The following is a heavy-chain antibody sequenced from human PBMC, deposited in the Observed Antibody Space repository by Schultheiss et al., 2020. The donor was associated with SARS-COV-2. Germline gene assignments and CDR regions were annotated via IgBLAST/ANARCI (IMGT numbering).Heavy chain of an antibody. CDR1: GGSISSSSYY. CDR2: IYYSGST. J-gene: IGHJ6*02. V-gene: IGHV4-61*05. D-gene: IGHD2-2*02. CDR3: ARHLPRYCSSTSCYTTYYYYYYGMDV. Sequence: SQTLSLTCTVSGGSISSSSYYWGWIRQPPGKGLEWIGYIYYSGSTNYNPSLKSRVTISVDTSKNQFSLKLSSVTAADTAVYYCARHLPRYCSSTSCYTTYYYYYYGMDVWGQGTTVTVSS.